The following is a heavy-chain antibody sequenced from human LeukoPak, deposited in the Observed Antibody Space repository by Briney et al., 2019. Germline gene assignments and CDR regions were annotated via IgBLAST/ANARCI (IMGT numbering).Heavy chain of an antibody. CDR2: IIPIFGTA. CDR3: ARESGYSSGWFDGGFDY. V-gene: IGHV1-69*05. J-gene: IGHJ4*02. Sequence: SVKVSRKASGGTFSSYAISWVRQAPGQGLEWMGRIIPIFGTANYAQKFQGRVTITTVESTSTAYMELGSLRSEDTAVYYCARESGYSSGWFDGGFDYWGQGTLVTVSS. CDR1: GGTFSSYA. D-gene: IGHD6-19*01.